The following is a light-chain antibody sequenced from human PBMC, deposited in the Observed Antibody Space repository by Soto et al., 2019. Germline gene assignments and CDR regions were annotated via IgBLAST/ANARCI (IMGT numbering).Light chain of an antibody. J-gene: IGLJ1*01. CDR1: SGDVGGYNY. Sequence: QSALTQPASVSGSPGQSITISCTGASGDVGGYNYVSWYQQHPGKAPKLMIYEVSHRPSEISNRFSGSKSGNTASLTISGLQAEDEADYYCSSYTSSTTLHVFGTGTKVTV. CDR3: SSYTSSTTLHV. CDR2: EVS. V-gene: IGLV2-14*01.